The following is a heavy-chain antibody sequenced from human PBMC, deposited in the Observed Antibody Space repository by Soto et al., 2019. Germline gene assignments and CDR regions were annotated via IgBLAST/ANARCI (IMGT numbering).Heavy chain of an antibody. V-gene: IGHV4-30-2*06. D-gene: IGHD6-6*01. CDR1: AGTITSGRSS. CDR3: VRESVASGPNYFDT. Sequence: QLQLQESGSGLVKPSQTLSLTCSVSAGTITSGRSSWNWIRQSPGKGLEWIAYIYHSGSTYYNPSLKSRRTSSVDRSEKQFSLKLISVTAADTAVDYWVRESVASGPNYFDTWGPGTLFTVSS. J-gene: IGHJ5*02. CDR2: IYHSGST.